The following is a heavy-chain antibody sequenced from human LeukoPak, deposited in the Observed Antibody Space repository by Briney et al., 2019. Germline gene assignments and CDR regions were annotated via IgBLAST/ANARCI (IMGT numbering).Heavy chain of an antibody. D-gene: IGHD2-2*02. CDR2: INHSGST. CDR3: ARGYCSSTSCYTYNWFDP. J-gene: IGHJ5*02. V-gene: IGHV4-34*01. Sequence: PSETLSLTCAVYGGSFSGYYWSWIRQPPGKGLEWIGEINHSGSTNYNPSLKSRVTISEDASKNQFSLKLSSVTAADTAVYYCARGYCSSTSCYTYNWFDPWGQGTLVTVSS. CDR1: GGSFSGYY.